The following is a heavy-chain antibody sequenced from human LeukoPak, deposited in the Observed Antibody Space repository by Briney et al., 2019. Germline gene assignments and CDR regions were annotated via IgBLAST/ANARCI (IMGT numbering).Heavy chain of an antibody. D-gene: IGHD4/OR15-4a*01. CDR2: IYPGDSDT. CDR1: GYKITSHW. Sequence: GESLRISCQASGYKITSHWIAWVRQMPGKSPEWMGIIYPGDSDTRYSPSFQGQVTMSVDKSISTAYLQWSSLKASDTAMYYCARPSYGASDYWGQGTLVTVSS. V-gene: IGHV5-51*01. CDR3: ARPSYGASDY. J-gene: IGHJ4*02.